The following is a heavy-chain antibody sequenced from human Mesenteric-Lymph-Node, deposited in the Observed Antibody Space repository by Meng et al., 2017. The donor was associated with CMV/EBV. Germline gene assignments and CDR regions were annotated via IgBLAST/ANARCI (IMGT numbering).Heavy chain of an antibody. Sequence: GESLKISCAASGFTFSSYWMSWVRQAPGKGLEWVANINQDGSVKKYVDSVKGRFTISRDNAKNTLYLQMNSLRAEDTAVYYCARLADRGYSYATWIDYWGQGTLVTVSS. J-gene: IGHJ4*02. CDR2: INQDGSVK. CDR1: GFTFSSYW. V-gene: IGHV3-7*01. D-gene: IGHD5-18*01. CDR3: ARLADRGYSYATWIDY.